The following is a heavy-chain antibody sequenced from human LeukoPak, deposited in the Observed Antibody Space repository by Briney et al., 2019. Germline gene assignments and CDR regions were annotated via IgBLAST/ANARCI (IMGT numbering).Heavy chain of an antibody. V-gene: IGHV4-34*01. CDR3: ARWYCSSTTCYYLDY. D-gene: IGHD2-2*01. CDR2: INHSGST. Sequence: PSETLSLTCAVYGGSFSGYYWSWIRQPPGKGLEWIGEINHSGSTNYNPSLKSRVTISVDTSKNQFYLKLNSVTAADTAVYYCARWYCSSTTCYYLDYWGQGTLVTVSS. J-gene: IGHJ4*02. CDR1: GGSFSGYY.